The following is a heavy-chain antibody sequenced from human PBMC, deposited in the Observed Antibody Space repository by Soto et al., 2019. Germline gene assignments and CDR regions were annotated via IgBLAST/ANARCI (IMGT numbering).Heavy chain of an antibody. Sequence: SETLSLTCTVSGGSVSSGSYYWSWIRQPPGKGLEWIGYIYYSGSTNYNPSLKSRVTISVDTSKNQFSLKLSSVTAADTAVYYCARDNRIVVVLNDAFDIWGQGTMVTVSS. CDR2: IYYSGST. CDR3: ARDNRIVVVLNDAFDI. J-gene: IGHJ3*02. D-gene: IGHD3-22*01. CDR1: GGSVSSGSYY. V-gene: IGHV4-61*01.